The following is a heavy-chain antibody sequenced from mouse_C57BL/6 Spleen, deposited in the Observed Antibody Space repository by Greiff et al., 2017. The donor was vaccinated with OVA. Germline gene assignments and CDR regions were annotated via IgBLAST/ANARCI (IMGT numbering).Heavy chain of an antibody. D-gene: IGHD3-3*01. J-gene: IGHJ2*01. CDR2: IYPGDGDT. V-gene: IGHV1-80*01. CDR1: GYAFSSYW. Sequence: QVTLKVSGAELVKPGASVKISCKASGYAFSSYWMNWVKQRPGKGLEWIGQIYPGDGDTNYNGKFKGKATLTADKSSSTAYMQLSSLTSEDSAVYFCARREGDGRDDWGQGTTLTVSS. CDR3: ARREGDGRDD.